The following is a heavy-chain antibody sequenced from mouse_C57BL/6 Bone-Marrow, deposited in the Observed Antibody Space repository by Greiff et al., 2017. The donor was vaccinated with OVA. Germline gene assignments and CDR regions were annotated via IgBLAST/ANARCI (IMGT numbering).Heavy chain of an antibody. CDR3: ARSDYHYGRNFDY. V-gene: IGHV1-82*01. CDR2: IYPGDGDT. D-gene: IGHD2-4*01. CDR1: GYAFSSSW. Sequence: VQRVESGPELVKPGASVKISCKASGYAFSSSWMNWVKQRPGKGLEWIGRIYPGDGDTNYNGKFKGKATLTADKSSSTAYMQLSSLTSEDSAVYFCARSDYHYGRNFDYWGQGTTLTVSS. J-gene: IGHJ2*01.